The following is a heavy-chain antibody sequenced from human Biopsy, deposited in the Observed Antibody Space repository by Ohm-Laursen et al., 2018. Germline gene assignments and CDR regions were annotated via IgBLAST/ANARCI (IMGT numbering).Heavy chain of an antibody. D-gene: IGHD3-22*01. Sequence: LSCAASGFDFSDYSMSWVRQAPGKGLEWIGEINHRGSTNYNPSLKSRVTISVDTSKNQFSLKLRSVTAADTAVYYCVRGVDYYDPYHYYALDVWGQGTTVTVSS. CDR1: GFDFSDYS. V-gene: IGHV4-34*01. J-gene: IGHJ6*02. CDR3: VRGVDYYDPYHYYALDV. CDR2: INHRGST.